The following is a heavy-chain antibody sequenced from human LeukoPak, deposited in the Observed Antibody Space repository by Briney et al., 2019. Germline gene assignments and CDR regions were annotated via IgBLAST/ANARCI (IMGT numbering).Heavy chain of an antibody. Sequence: SVKVSCKASGGTFSSYAVSWVRQAPGQGLEWMGGIIPIFGTANYAQKFQGRVTITADESTSTAYMELSSLRSEDTAVYYCARFTGIVVVPAANWFDPWGQGTLVTVSS. V-gene: IGHV1-69*13. CDR3: ARFTGIVVVPAANWFDP. CDR2: IIPIFGTA. CDR1: GGTFSSYA. D-gene: IGHD2-2*01. J-gene: IGHJ5*02.